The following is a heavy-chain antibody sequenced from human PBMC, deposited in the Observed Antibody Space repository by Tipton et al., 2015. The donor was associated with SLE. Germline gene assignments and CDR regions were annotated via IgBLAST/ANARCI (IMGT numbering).Heavy chain of an antibody. CDR1: GGSIRDYPYR. Sequence: TLSLTCSVSGGSIRDYPYRWAWIRQSPGKGLEWIGSISYSGRTYYNPSLKSRVTISHDTSKDQFYLKVTSVTAADTAVYFCARAFTYDYWSADSGTPSLACFDYWGHGTLVTVSS. CDR3: ARAFTYDYWSADSGTPSLACFDY. CDR2: ISYSGRT. J-gene: IGHJ4*01. V-gene: IGHV4-39*07. D-gene: IGHD3-3*01.